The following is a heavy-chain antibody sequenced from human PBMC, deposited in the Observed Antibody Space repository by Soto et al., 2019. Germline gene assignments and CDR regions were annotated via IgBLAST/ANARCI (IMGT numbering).Heavy chain of an antibody. CDR1: GYTFTGYA. D-gene: IGHD2-21*02. CDR3: ARDLHDFPVDY. J-gene: IGHJ4*02. Sequence: ASVKVSCKASGYTFTGYAMHWVRQAPGQRLEWMGWINAGNGNTKYSQKFQGRVTITRDTSASTAYMELSSLRSEDTAVYYCARDLHDFPVDYWGQGTLVTVSS. CDR2: INAGNGNT. V-gene: IGHV1-3*01.